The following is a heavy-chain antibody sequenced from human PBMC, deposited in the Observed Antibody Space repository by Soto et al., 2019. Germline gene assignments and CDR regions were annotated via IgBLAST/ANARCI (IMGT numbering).Heavy chain of an antibody. V-gene: IGHV3-23*01. CDR1: GFTFSSYA. CDR3: AKDQRELRYAEYFQH. D-gene: IGHD1-26*01. CDR2: ISGSGGST. Sequence: GGSLRLSCAASGFTFSSYAMSWVRQAPGKGLEWVSAISGSGGSTYYADSVKGRFTISRDNSKNTLYLQMNSLRAEDTAVYYCAKDQRELRYAEYFQHWGQGTLVTVSS. J-gene: IGHJ1*01.